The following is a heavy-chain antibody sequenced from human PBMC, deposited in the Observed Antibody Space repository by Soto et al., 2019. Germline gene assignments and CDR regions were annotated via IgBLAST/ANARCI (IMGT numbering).Heavy chain of an antibody. CDR3: ARGRYGDC. V-gene: IGHV1-18*01. CDR2: ISAHNGNT. J-gene: IGHJ4*02. CDR1: GYAFTTYG. Sequence: QVHLEQSGAEVKKPGASVKVSCQASGYAFTTYGITWVRQAPGQGLEWMGWISAHNGNTNYAQKLQGRVTVTRDTSTSTAYMELRSLRSDDTAVYYCARGRYGDCWGQGALVTVSS. D-gene: IGHD1-1*01.